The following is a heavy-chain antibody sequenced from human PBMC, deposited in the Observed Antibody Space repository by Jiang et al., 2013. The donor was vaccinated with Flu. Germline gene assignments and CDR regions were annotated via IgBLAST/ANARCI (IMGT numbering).Heavy chain of an antibody. CDR3: ARFSPSTVTTPFDY. Sequence: PSETLSLTCAVYGGSFSGYYWSWIRQPPGKGLEWIGEINHSGSTNYNPSLKSRVTISVDTSKNQFSLKLSSVTAADTAVYYCARFSPSTVTTPFDYWGQGTLVTVSS. CDR2: INHSGST. J-gene: IGHJ4*02. D-gene: IGHD4-11*01. V-gene: IGHV4-34*01. CDR1: GGSFSGYY.